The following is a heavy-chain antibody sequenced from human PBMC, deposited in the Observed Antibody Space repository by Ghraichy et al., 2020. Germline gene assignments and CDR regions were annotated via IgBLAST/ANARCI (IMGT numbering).Heavy chain of an antibody. CDR1: GFIFSSHA. CDR2: ISYDGSNK. CDR3: ARDFVRGYCSGGSCYSFDN. Sequence: GSLRLSCAASGFIFSSHAMHWVRQAPGKGLEWVALISYDGSNKNYADSVKGRFTISRDNSKKTLYLQMNSLRAEETAVYYCARDFVRGYCSGGSCYSFDNWGQGTLVTVSS. J-gene: IGHJ4*02. D-gene: IGHD2-15*01. V-gene: IGHV3-30-3*01.